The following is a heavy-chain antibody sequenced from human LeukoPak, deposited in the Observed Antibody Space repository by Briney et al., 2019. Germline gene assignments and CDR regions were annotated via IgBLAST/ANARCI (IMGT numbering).Heavy chain of an antibody. CDR2: ISSSSSTI. CDR3: ARWTKAGYFDY. CDR1: GFTFSSYS. V-gene: IGHV3-48*01. J-gene: IGHJ4*02. D-gene: IGHD3/OR15-3a*01. Sequence: PGGSLRLSCAASGFTFSSYSMNWVRQAPGKGLEWVSYISSSSSTIYYADSVKGRFTISRDNAKNSLYLQMNSLRAEDTAVYYCARWTKAGYFDYWGQGTLVTVSS.